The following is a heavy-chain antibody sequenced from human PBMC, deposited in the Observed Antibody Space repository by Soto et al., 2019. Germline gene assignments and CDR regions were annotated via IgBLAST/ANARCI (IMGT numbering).Heavy chain of an antibody. CDR2: INPATGTA. CDR3: ASGGGVGVAGSAAFDM. CDR1: GYPVTAYY. V-gene: IGHV1-46*01. D-gene: IGHD3-3*01. Sequence: QLHLVQSGAVVKKPGASVTVSCSASGYPVTAYYMHWVRQAPGRGLEWMGGINPATGTAKYTQTFQGRVTMTRASSTSTVVMELSGLTSEDTAVFYCASGGGVGVAGSAAFDMWGQGTLVTVSS. J-gene: IGHJ3*02.